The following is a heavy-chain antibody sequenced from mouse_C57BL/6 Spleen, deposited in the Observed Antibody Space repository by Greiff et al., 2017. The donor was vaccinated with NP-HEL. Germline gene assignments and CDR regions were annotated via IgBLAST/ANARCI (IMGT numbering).Heavy chain of an antibody. D-gene: IGHD1-1*01. J-gene: IGHJ1*03. CDR1: GFTFSNYW. V-gene: IGHV6-3*01. CDR3: TESHITTVVDWYFDV. CDR2: IRLKSDNYAT. Sequence: EVQGVESGGGLVQPGGSMKLSCVASGFTFSNYWMNWVRQSPEKGLEWVAQIRLKSDNYATHYAESVKGRFTISRDDSKSSVYLQMNNLRAEDTGIYYCTESHITTVVDWYFDVWGTGTTVTVSS.